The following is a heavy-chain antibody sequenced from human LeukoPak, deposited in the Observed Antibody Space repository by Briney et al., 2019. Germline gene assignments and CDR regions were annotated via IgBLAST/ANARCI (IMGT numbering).Heavy chain of an antibody. CDR3: ARDSSAITWSLATSNRPDY. V-gene: IGHV1-2*02. CDR2: INPNSGGT. J-gene: IGHJ4*02. CDR1: GYTFTGYY. D-gene: IGHD5-12*01. Sequence: ASVKVSCKASGYTFTGYYMHWVRQAPGQGLEWMGRINPNSGGTNYAQKFQGRVTMTRDTSISTAYMELSRLRSDDTAVYYCARDSSAITWSLATSNRPDYWGQGTLVTVSS.